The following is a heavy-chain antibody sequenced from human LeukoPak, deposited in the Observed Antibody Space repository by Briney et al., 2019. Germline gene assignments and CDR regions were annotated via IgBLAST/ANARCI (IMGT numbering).Heavy chain of an antibody. CDR3: ARGAYGGKRGCFDY. Sequence: SSETLSLTCTVSGGSISSYYWSWIRQPPGKGLEWIGYIYYSGSTNYNPSLKSRVTISVDTSKNQFSLKLSSVTAADTAVYYCARGAYGGKRGCFDYWGQGTLVTVSS. V-gene: IGHV4-59*01. CDR1: GGSISSYY. CDR2: IYYSGST. J-gene: IGHJ4*02. D-gene: IGHD4-23*01.